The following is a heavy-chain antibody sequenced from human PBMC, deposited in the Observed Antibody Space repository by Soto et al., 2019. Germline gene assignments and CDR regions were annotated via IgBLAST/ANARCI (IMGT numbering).Heavy chain of an antibody. CDR3: AMLNSGSYSYHGMDV. Sequence: GGSLRLSCAASGFTFSSYAMNWVRQAPGKGLEWVSAISGSGGNTFYADSVKGRFTISGDNSKNTLFLQMHSLRAEDTAIYYCAMLNSGSYSYHGMDVWGQGTTVTVSS. V-gene: IGHV3-23*01. CDR2: ISGSGGNT. CDR1: GFTFSSYA. D-gene: IGHD1-26*01. J-gene: IGHJ6*02.